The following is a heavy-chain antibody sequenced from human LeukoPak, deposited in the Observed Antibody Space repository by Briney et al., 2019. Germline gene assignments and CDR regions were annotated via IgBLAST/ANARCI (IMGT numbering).Heavy chain of an antibody. Sequence: GESLKISCKGSGYSFTSYWIGWVRQMPGKGLEWVSVIYSGGSTYYADSVKGRFTISRDNSKNTVYLQMNSLRADDTAVYYCARAYCSSTRCYGLDYWGQGTLATVSS. CDR1: GYSFTSYW. D-gene: IGHD2-2*01. J-gene: IGHJ4*02. CDR3: ARAYCSSTRCYGLDY. CDR2: IYSGGST. V-gene: IGHV3-53*01.